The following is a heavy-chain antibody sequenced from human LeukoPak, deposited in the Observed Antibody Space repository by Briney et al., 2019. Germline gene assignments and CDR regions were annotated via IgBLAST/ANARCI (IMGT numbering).Heavy chain of an antibody. CDR3: ARGLNYYDRNQGY. J-gene: IGHJ4*02. CDR2: IYHSGST. CDR1: GGSISSYY. V-gene: IGHV4-59*12. Sequence: SETLSLTCTVSGGSISSYYWGWIRQPPGKGLEWIGYIYHSGSTNYNPSLKSRVTISVDKSKNQFSLKLSSVTAADTAVYCCARGLNYYDRNQGYWGQGTLVTVSS. D-gene: IGHD3-22*01.